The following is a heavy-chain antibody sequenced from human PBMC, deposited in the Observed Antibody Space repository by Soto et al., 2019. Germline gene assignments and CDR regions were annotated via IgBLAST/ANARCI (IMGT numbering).Heavy chain of an antibody. CDR2: ISATGVKT. CDR1: GFTFSNYA. J-gene: IGHJ4*02. CDR3: TKSRSAMIYYFDF. D-gene: IGHD3-22*01. V-gene: IGHV3-23*01. Sequence: GGSXRLSCAASGFTFSNYAMNWVRQAPGKGLEWVSGISATGVKTYSADSVKGRFTMSRDNSKDTVYLEMNSLRAEDTAVYYCTKSRSAMIYYFDFWGLGALVTVSS.